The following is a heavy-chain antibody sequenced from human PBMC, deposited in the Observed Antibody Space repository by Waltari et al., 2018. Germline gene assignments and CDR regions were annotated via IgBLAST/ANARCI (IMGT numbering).Heavy chain of an antibody. CDR1: GLTFSSYS. J-gene: IGHJ4*02. CDR3: ATGGWGFYLDN. V-gene: IGHV3-21*01. CDR2: ISSTGTYT. Sequence: EVQLVDSGGGLVKPGGSLRLSCVAPGLTFSSYSLNWARQAPGKGLEWISSISSTGTYTHYADSVKGRFTISRDNAKNSLYLQMNSLRAEDTGVYWCATGGWGFYLDNWGQGTLVTFSS. D-gene: IGHD7-27*01.